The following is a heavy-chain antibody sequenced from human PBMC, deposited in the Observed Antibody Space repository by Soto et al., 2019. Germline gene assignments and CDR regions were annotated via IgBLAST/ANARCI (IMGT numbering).Heavy chain of an antibody. V-gene: IGHV4-30-4*01. CDR1: GGSISSSFYY. Sequence: QVQLQESGPGLVKPSQTLSLLCTVSGGSISSSFYYWSWIRQPPGKGLEWIGYVYYDGATYNNPSLNRRVSMSVDPSKNQFSLNLNSVTAADTAVYYCARENSRYDPTGSFDYWGQGTLVTVSS. CDR3: ARENSRYDPTGSFDY. J-gene: IGHJ4*02. D-gene: IGHD5-12*01. CDR2: VYYDGAT.